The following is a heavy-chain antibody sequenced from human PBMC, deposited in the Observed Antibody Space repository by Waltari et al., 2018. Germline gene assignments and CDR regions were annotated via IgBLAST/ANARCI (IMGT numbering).Heavy chain of an antibody. CDR2: ISYDGSNK. CDR3: ARDPSPIVVVTAMWFDP. CDR1: GFTFSSYA. J-gene: IGHJ5*02. D-gene: IGHD2-21*02. V-gene: IGHV3-30*01. Sequence: QVQLVESGGGVVQPGRSLRLSCADSGFTFSSYAMHWVRSAPGQGLEWVAVISYDGSNKYYADSVKGRFTISRDNSKNTLYLQMNSLRAEDTAVYYCARDPSPIVVVTAMWFDPWGQGTLVTVSS.